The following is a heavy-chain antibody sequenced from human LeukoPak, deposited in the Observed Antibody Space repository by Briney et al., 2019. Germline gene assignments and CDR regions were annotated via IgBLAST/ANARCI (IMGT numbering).Heavy chain of an antibody. CDR3: AKIVVRGSGYFEY. CDR2: VTGGGDGT. J-gene: IGHJ4*02. D-gene: IGHD3-10*01. CDR1: GFSISSYA. Sequence: GGSLSLSCAASGFSISSYALAWVRQTPGKGREWVSAVTGGGDGTHYVDSVKGRFTISRDNSKNTIYLLMNSLRAEDTAVYYCAKIVVRGSGYFEYWGQGTLVTVSS. V-gene: IGHV3-23*01.